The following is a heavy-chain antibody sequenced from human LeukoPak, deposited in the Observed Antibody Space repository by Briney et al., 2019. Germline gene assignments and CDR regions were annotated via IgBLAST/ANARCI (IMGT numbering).Heavy chain of an antibody. Sequence: PGGSLRLSCAASGFIFSNYAMYWVRQAPGKGLGWVAFIQYDGSSKYHGDSVKGRITISRDNTKNTLHLQMNSLRVEDTAVYYCARERGGSHSPFDYWGQGTLVSVSS. CDR2: IQYDGSSK. D-gene: IGHD1-26*01. V-gene: IGHV3-30*02. CDR1: GFIFSNYA. CDR3: ARERGGSHSPFDY. J-gene: IGHJ4*02.